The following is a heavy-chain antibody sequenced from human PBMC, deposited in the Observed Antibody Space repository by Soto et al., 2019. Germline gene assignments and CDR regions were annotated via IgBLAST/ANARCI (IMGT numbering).Heavy chain of an antibody. V-gene: IGHV5-51*01. CDR3: ARRGDDYSLDF. D-gene: IGHD4-4*01. Sequence: GESLKISCKGSGYSFITHWIAWVRQTPGRGLEWMGIIYPGDSDARYNPSFLGQVTISADKSLSTVYLQWSSLRASDAAIYFCARRGDDYSLDFWGQGTLVTVS. CDR2: IYPGDSDA. J-gene: IGHJ4*02. CDR1: GYSFITHW.